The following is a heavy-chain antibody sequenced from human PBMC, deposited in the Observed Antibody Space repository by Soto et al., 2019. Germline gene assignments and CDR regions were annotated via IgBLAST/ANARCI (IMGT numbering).Heavy chain of an antibody. Sequence: SETLSLTCTVAGSSISSYYWSWIRQPPGKGLEWIGYIYYSGRPNYNPSLKSRVTISVDTSKHPFSLKLSPVTAADTAVYYCAPPAADYHFWSGSCSYYYYMDVWRKRTTVTVSS. CDR2: IYYSGRP. CDR1: GSSISSYY. J-gene: IGHJ6*03. D-gene: IGHD3-3*01. CDR3: APPAADYHFWSGSCSYYYYMDV. V-gene: IGHV4-59*08.